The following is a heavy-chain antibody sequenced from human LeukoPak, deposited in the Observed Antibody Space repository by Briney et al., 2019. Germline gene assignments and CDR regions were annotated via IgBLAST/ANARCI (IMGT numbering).Heavy chain of an antibody. CDR1: GYTFTSYG. CDR2: ISAYNGNT. CDR3: ERYNGYCSGGSCYSLDY. Sequence: ASVKVSCKASGYTFTSYGISWVRQAPGQGLEWMGWISAYNGNTNYAQKLQGRVTMTTDTSTSTAYMELRSLRSDDTAVYYCERYNGYCSGGSCYSLDYWGQGTLVTVSS. J-gene: IGHJ4*02. V-gene: IGHV1-18*01. D-gene: IGHD2-15*01.